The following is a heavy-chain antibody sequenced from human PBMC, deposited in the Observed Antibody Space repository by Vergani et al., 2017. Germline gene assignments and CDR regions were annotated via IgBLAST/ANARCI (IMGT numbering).Heavy chain of an antibody. J-gene: IGHJ6*02. V-gene: IGHV3-23*01. Sequence: EVQLLESGGGLVQPGGSLRLSCAASGFTFSSYAMSWVRQAPGKGLEWVSAISGSGGSTYYADSVKGRFTISRDNSKNTLYLQMNSLRAEDTAVYYCARGWNYYDSSGPHYGMDVWGQGTTVTVSS. CDR3: ARGWNYYDSSGPHYGMDV. CDR2: ISGSGGST. CDR1: GFTFSSYA. D-gene: IGHD3-22*01.